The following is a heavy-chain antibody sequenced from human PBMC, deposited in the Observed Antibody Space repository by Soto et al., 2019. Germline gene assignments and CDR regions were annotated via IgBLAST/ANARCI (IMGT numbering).Heavy chain of an antibody. J-gene: IGHJ6*02. Sequence: QVRVEQSGAEVKKPGASVKVSCKASGYTFTGYYMHWVRQAPGQGLEWMGWINPNSGGTKYAPKFQGRVTMTRGTSSRTAYLELSRLTSDDTAVYYCARVRGDIVVAVDPTKYYDSGMDVWGQGTTITVSS. D-gene: IGHD2-15*01. V-gene: IGHV1-2*02. CDR2: INPNSGGT. CDR1: GYTFTGYY. CDR3: ARVRGDIVVAVDPTKYYDSGMDV.